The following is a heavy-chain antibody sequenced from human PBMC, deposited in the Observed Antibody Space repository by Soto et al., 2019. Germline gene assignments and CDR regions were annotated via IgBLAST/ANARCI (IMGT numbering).Heavy chain of an antibody. CDR1: GFTFSSYA. CDR2: ISSNGGST. D-gene: IGHD2-15*01. V-gene: IGHV3-64*01. Sequence: EVQLLESGGGLVQPGGSLRLSCAASGFTFSSYAMHWFRQSSGKGLEYVSAISSNGGSTYYANSVKGRFTISRDNSKNTLYLQMGSLRAEDMAVYYCARQGSGSYYFDYWGQGTLVTVSS. CDR3: ARQGSGSYYFDY. J-gene: IGHJ4*02.